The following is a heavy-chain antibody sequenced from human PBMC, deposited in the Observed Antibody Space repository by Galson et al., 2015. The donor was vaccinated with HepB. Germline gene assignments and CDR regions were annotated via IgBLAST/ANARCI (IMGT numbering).Heavy chain of an antibody. CDR1: QFTFSAYW. J-gene: IGHJ4*02. V-gene: IGHV3-7*03. CDR2: IKQDGSER. D-gene: IGHD3-10*01. Sequence: SLRLSCAASQFTFSAYWMSWVRQAPGKGLEWVANIKQDGSERYYVDSVKGRFTISRDNAKNSLYVQMDSLRAEDTAVYYCARGTGLWFGEQSFDQWGQGTLVTVSS. CDR3: ARGTGLWFGEQSFDQ.